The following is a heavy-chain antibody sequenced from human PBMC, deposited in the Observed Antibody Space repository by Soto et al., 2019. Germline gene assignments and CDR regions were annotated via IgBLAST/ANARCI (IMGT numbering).Heavy chain of an antibody. V-gene: IGHV1-2*02. CDR1: GYTFTDYY. CDR3: AKDPNIVVVPAATGGMDV. D-gene: IGHD2-2*01. Sequence: SSVKVSCKASGYTFTDYYMHWVRQAPGQGLEWMGWINPNSGGTNYAQKFQGRVTMTRATSNSTAYMELSSLRSDDTALYYCAKDPNIVVVPAATGGMDVWG. CDR2: INPNSGGT. J-gene: IGHJ6*02.